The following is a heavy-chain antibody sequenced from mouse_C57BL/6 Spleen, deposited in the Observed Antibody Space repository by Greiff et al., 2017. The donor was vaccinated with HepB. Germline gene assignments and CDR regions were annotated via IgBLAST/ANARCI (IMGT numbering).Heavy chain of an antibody. CDR2: IDPSDSYT. Sequence: QVQLQQSGAELVMPGASVKLSCKASGYTFTSYWMHWVKQRPGQGLEWIGEIDPSDSYTNYNQKFKGKSTLTVDKSSSTAYMQLSSLTSEDSAVYYCASRYDSWFAYWGQGTLVTVSA. V-gene: IGHV1-69*01. D-gene: IGHD2-4*01. J-gene: IGHJ3*01. CDR1: GYTFTSYW. CDR3: ASRYDSWFAY.